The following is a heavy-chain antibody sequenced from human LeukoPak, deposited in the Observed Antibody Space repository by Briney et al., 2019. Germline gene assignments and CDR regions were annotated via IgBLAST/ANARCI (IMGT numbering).Heavy chain of an antibody. CDR3: ARVLRGYCSGGSCYEIDY. V-gene: IGHV4-34*01. D-gene: IGHD2-15*01. CDR2: INHSGST. CDR1: GGSFSGYY. Sequence: PSETLSLTCAVYGGSFSGYYWSWIRQPPGKGLEWIVEINHSGSTNYNPSLKSRVTISVETSKNQFSLKLSSVTAADTAVYYCARVLRGYCSGGSCYEIDYWGQGTLVTVSS. J-gene: IGHJ4*02.